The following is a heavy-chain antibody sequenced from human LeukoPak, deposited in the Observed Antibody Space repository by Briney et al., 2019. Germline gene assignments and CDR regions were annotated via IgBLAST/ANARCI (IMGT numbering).Heavy chain of an antibody. CDR1: GFTFSGYE. CDR2: INQDGSMK. V-gene: IGHV3-7*04. J-gene: IGHJ5*02. CDR3: ARGMTVAANWFDP. D-gene: IGHD6-19*01. Sequence: GGSLRLSCAGSGFTFSGYEMNWVRQSPGKGPEWVANINQDGSMKYYVDSVKGRFTISRDNAQNSLYLQMNSLRDEDTAVYYCARGMTVAANWFDPWGQGTLVTVSS.